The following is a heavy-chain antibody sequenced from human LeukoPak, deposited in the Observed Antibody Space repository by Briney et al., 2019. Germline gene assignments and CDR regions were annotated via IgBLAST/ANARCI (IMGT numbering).Heavy chain of an antibody. CDR3: ARHASGSYREYFKH. Sequence: GESLKISCKGSGYTFTSYWIAWVRQMPGEGLEWMGIIYPGDSDTRYSPSFQGQVTISVGKSINTAYLQWSSLKASDTAMYYCARHASGSYREYFKHWGQGTLVTVSS. CDR2: IYPGDSDT. CDR1: GYTFTSYW. D-gene: IGHD3-10*01. V-gene: IGHV5-51*01. J-gene: IGHJ1*01.